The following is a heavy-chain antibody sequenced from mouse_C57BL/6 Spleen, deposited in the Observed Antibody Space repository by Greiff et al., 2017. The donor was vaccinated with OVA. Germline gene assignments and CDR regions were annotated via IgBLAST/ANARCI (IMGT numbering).Heavy chain of an antibody. D-gene: IGHD2-4*01. CDR1: GYTFTSYW. J-gene: IGHJ2*01. V-gene: IGHV1-52*01. CDR2: IDPSDSET. Sequence: QVQLQQPGAELVRPGSSVKLSCKASGYTFTSYWKHWVKQRPIQGLEWIGNIDPSDSETHYNQKFKDKATLTVDKSSSTAYMQLSSLTSEDSAVYYCARNGGLRTVFDYWGQGTTLTVSS. CDR3: ARNGGLRTVFDY.